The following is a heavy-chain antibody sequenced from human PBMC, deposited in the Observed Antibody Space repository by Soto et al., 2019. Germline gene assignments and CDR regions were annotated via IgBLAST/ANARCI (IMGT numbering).Heavy chain of an antibody. J-gene: IGHJ4*02. V-gene: IGHV3-74*01. CDR2: INSDGSST. CDR3: ASDSGSYADY. Sequence: EVQLVESGGGLVQPGGSLRLSCAASGFTFSSYWMHWVRQAPGKGLVWVSLINSDGSSTDYADSVKGRFTISRDNAKNTLYLQMNSLRAEDTAVYYCASDSGSYADYWGQGTLVTVSS. D-gene: IGHD1-26*01. CDR1: GFTFSSYW.